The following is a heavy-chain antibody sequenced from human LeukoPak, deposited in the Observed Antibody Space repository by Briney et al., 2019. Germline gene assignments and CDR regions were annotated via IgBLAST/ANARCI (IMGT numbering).Heavy chain of an antibody. D-gene: IGHD5-12*01. CDR3: ARDRGFETFDY. CDR1: GFTFSSYS. CDR2: INQDESQK. V-gene: IGHV3-7*04. J-gene: IGHJ4*02. Sequence: GGSLRLSCAASGFTFSSYSMNWVRQAPGKGLEWVANINQDESQKYYVESVKGRFTISRDNAKNSLYLRMNSLRAEDTAVYFCARDRGFETFDYWGQGTLVAVSS.